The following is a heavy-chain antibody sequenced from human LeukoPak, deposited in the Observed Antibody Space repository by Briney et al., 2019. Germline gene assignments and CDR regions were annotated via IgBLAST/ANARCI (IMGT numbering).Heavy chain of an antibody. CDR3: ARATQGYCSGGSCYHNPYYFDY. CDR2: IIPVFGTA. CDR1: GGTFSSYA. Sequence: ASVKVSCKASGGTFSSYAISWVRQAPGQGLEWMGGIIPVFGTANYAQKFQGRVTITADESTSTAYMELSSLRSEDTAVYYCARATQGYCSGGSCYHNPYYFDYWGQGTLVTVSS. D-gene: IGHD2-15*01. V-gene: IGHV1-69*13. J-gene: IGHJ4*02.